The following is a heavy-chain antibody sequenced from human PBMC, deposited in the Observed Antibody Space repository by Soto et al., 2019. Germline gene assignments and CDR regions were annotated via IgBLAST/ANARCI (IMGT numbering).Heavy chain of an antibody. CDR3: ARGPRSIAVAGTNFDY. D-gene: IGHD6-19*01. CDR2: INAGNGNT. Sequence: GASVKVSCEASGYTFTSYAMHWVRQAPGQRLEWMGWINAGNGNTKYSQKFQGRVTITRDTSASTAYMELSSLRSEDTAVYYCARGPRSIAVAGTNFDYWGKGTLVTVSS. J-gene: IGHJ4*02. V-gene: IGHV1-3*01. CDR1: GYTFTSYA.